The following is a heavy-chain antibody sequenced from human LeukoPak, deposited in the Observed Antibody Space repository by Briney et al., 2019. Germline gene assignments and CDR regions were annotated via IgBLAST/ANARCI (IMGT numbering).Heavy chain of an antibody. D-gene: IGHD1-26*01. CDR1: GFTFSSYA. J-gene: IGHJ6*03. V-gene: IGHV3-30-3*01. CDR3: ARERGTSPVGNYYYYYYMDV. CDR2: ISYDGSNK. Sequence: GGSLRLSCAASGFTFSSYAMHWVRQAPGKGLEWVAVISYDGSNKYYADSVKGRFTISRDNSKNTLYLQMNSLRAEDTAVYYCARERGTSPVGNYYYYYYMDVWGKGTTVTVSS.